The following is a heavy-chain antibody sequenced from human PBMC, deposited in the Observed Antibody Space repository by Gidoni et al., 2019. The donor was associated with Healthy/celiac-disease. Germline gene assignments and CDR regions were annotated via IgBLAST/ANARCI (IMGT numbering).Heavy chain of an antibody. D-gene: IGHD6-19*01. CDR1: GGSFSGYY. Sequence: QVQLQQWGAGLLKPSETLSLTCAVYGGSFSGYYWSWIRQPPGKGLEWIGEINHSGSTNYHPSLKSRVTISVDTSKNQFSLKLSSVTAADTAVYYCACASIALAGTNWFDPWGQGTLVTVSS. CDR2: INHSGST. CDR3: ACASIALAGTNWFDP. J-gene: IGHJ5*02. V-gene: IGHV4-34*01.